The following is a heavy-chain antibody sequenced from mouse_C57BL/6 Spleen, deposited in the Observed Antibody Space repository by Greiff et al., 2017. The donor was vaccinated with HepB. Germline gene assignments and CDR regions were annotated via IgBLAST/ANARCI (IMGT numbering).Heavy chain of an antibody. J-gene: IGHJ4*01. CDR3: ARLTAYYYAMDY. Sequence: EVHLVESGGGLVKPGGSLKLSCAASGFTFSSYTMSWVRQTPEKRLEWVATISGGGGNTYYPDSVKGRFTISRDNAKNTLYLQMSSLRSEDTALYYCARLTAYYYAMDYWGQGTSVTVSS. D-gene: IGHD4-1*01. CDR1: GFTFSSYT. CDR2: ISGGGGNT. V-gene: IGHV5-9*01.